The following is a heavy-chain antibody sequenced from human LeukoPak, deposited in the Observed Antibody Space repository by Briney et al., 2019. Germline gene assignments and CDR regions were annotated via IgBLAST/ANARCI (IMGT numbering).Heavy chain of an antibody. CDR2: IYYSGST. Sequence: SETLSLTCTVSGGSISSYYWSWIRQPPGKGLEWIGYIYYSGSTNYNPSLKSRVTISVDTSKNQFSLKLSSVTAADTAVYYCARLPDYYDSNGYYSDYWGQGTLVTVSS. D-gene: IGHD3-22*01. V-gene: IGHV4-59*01. CDR1: GGSISSYY. J-gene: IGHJ4*02. CDR3: ARLPDYYDSNGYYSDY.